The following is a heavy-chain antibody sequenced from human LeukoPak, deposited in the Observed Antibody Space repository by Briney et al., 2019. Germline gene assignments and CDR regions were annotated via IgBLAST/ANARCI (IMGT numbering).Heavy chain of an antibody. J-gene: IGHJ4*02. CDR2: ISAYNGNT. CDR1: GYTFTSYG. CDR3: ARVDNPEWELPNFDY. V-gene: IGHV1-18*01. Sequence: ASVNVSCKASGYTFTSYGISWVRQAPGQGLEWMGWISAYNGNTNYAQKLQGRVTMTTDTSTSTAYMELRSLRSDNTAVYYCARVDNPEWELPNFDYWGQGTLVTVSS. D-gene: IGHD1-26*01.